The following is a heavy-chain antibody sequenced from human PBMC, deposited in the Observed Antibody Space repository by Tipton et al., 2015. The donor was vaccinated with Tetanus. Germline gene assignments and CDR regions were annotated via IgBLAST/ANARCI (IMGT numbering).Heavy chain of an antibody. CDR3: ARVGFGDLFGVGAFDI. V-gene: IGHV4-59*01. Sequence: TLSLTCTISGGSFGNFYWAWIRQPPGRGLEWIGYIYYSGSTNYDPSLKSRVTISLDTSKNQFSLKMSSVTAADTAMYYCARVGFGDLFGVGAFDIWGQGTMVSVSS. CDR1: GGSFGNFY. D-gene: IGHD3-10*01. J-gene: IGHJ3*02. CDR2: IYYSGST.